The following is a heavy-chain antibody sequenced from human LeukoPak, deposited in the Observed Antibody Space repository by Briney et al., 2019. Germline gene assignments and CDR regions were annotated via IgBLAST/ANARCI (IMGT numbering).Heavy chain of an antibody. D-gene: IGHD5-18*01. CDR1: GGSISSYY. CDR3: ARDRGYSYGIDY. Sequence: SETLSLTCTVSGGSISSYYWSWIRQPPGKGPEWIGYIYYSGSTNYNPSLKSRVTISVDTSKNQFSLKLSSVTAADTAVYYCARDRGYSYGIDYWGQGTLVTVSS. V-gene: IGHV4-59*01. J-gene: IGHJ4*02. CDR2: IYYSGST.